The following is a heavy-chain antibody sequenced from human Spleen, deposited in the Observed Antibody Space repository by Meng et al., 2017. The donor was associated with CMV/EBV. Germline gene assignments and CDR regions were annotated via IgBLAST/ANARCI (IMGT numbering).Heavy chain of an antibody. CDR3: AKDADRVTGATSHLDY. D-gene: IGHD1-7*01. V-gene: IGHV3-23*03. CDR1: GGSVSSGSYY. Sequence: GGSLRLSCTVSGGSVSSGSYYWSWIRQPPGKGLEWVSVIFDDGTNTYYTDSVRGRFTLSIDESKNTLYLQMNSLRAEDTAIYYCAKDADRVTGATSHLDYWGQGTLVTVSS. J-gene: IGHJ4*02. CDR2: IFDDGTNT.